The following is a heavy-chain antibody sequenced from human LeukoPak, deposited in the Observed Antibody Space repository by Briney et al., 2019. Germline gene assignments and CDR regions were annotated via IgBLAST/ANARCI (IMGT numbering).Heavy chain of an antibody. J-gene: IGHJ3*02. CDR2: IYTSGST. Sequence: SETLSLTCTVSGGSISSYYWSWIRQPPGKGLEWIGYIYTSGSTNYNPSLKSRVTMSVDTSKNQFSLKLSSVTAADTAVYYCARGEYSSSADDDAFDIWGQGTMVTVSS. V-gene: IGHV4-4*08. CDR3: ARGEYSSSADDDAFDI. CDR1: GGSISSYY. D-gene: IGHD6-6*01.